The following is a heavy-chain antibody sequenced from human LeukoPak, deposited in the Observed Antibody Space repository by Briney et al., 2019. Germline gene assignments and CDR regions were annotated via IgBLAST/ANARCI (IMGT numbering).Heavy chain of an antibody. CDR3: ARGLNAVVAATFGY. CDR1: GFTFSSYW. Sequence: GGSLRLSCAASGFTFSSYWMHWVRQAPGKGPVWVSRINSDGSSTNYADSVKGRFTISRDNAKNTLYLQMNSLRAEDTAVYYCARGLNAVVAATFGYWGQGTLVTVSS. J-gene: IGHJ4*02. V-gene: IGHV3-74*01. D-gene: IGHD2-15*01. CDR2: INSDGSST.